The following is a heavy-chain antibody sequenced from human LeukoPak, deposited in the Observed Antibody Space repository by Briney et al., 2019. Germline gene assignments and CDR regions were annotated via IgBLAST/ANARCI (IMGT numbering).Heavy chain of an antibody. J-gene: IGHJ3*02. Sequence: GGSLRLSCAASGFSISNYEMNWVRQAPGKGLEWVSYISSSGSTTYYADSVKGRFTISRDNAKNSLYLQMNSLRAEDTALYYCARGNYYENSGYWVLSAFDIWGQGAMVTVSS. V-gene: IGHV3-48*03. CDR3: ARGNYYENSGYWVLSAFDI. CDR2: ISSSGSTT. CDR1: GFSISNYE. D-gene: IGHD3-22*01.